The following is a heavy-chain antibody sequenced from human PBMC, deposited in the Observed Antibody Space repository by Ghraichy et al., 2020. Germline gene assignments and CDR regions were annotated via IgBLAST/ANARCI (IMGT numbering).Heavy chain of an antibody. V-gene: IGHV4-59*01. CDR3: ARLFGNNWNDVGYNWFDP. CDR1: GGSISSYY. Sequence: SETLSLTCTVSGGSISSYYWSWIRQPPGKGLEWIGYIYYSGSTNYNPSLKSRVTISVDTSKNQFSLKLSSVTAADTAVYYCARLFGNNWNDVGYNWFDPWGQGTLVTVSS. J-gene: IGHJ5*02. CDR2: IYYSGST. D-gene: IGHD1-1*01.